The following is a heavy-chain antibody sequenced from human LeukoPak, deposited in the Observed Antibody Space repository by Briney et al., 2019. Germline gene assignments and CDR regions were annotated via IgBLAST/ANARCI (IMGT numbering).Heavy chain of an antibody. CDR1: GFTFSSYW. J-gene: IGHJ4*02. CDR3: ARGSGWLPDY. CDR2: IKRDGSDK. V-gene: IGHV3-7*01. Sequence: GGSLRLSCAASGFTFSSYWMNWVRQAPGKGLEWVANIKRDGSDKYYLDSVKGRFTISRDNAKNSLYLQMSSLRVEDTAVYYCARGSGWLPDYWGRGPLVTVSS. D-gene: IGHD6-13*01.